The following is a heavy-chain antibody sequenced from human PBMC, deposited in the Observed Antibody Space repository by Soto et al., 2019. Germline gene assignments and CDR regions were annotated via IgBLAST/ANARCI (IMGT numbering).Heavy chain of an antibody. V-gene: IGHV3-23*01. J-gene: IGHJ4*02. Sequence: GGSLRLSCAASGFTFSSYAMSWVRQAPGKGLEWVSAINSSGSSTYYADSVKGRFTISRDNAKNTLYLQMNSLRAEDTAVYYCARGPLGYCSGGSCYTAMVYWGQGTLVTVSS. CDR2: INSSGSST. CDR1: GFTFSSYA. D-gene: IGHD2-15*01. CDR3: ARGPLGYCSGGSCYTAMVY.